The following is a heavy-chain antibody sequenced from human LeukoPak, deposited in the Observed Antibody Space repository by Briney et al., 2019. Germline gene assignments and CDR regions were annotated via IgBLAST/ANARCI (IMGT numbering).Heavy chain of an antibody. Sequence: GGSLRLSCAASGLTFNNWWMTWVRQAPGEGLEWVSAISGSGGSTYYADSVKGRFTISKDNSKNTLYLQMNSLRAEDTAVYYCAKGDYYDSSGYYTFDYWGQGTLVTVSS. V-gene: IGHV3-23*01. CDR3: AKGDYYDSSGYYTFDY. CDR2: ISGSGGST. CDR1: GLTFNNWW. J-gene: IGHJ4*02. D-gene: IGHD3-22*01.